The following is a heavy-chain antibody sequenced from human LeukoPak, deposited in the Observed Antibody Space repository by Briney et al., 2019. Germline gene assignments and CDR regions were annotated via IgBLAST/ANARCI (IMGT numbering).Heavy chain of an antibody. J-gene: IGHJ3*01. V-gene: IGHV3-7*03. Sequence: PGGSLRLSCAASEFTFGSYWMTWVRQAPGKGLEWVANINRDGSKNHFVDSVKGRFTISRDNAKNFLYLQMNSLRAEDTAVYFCARDSSPYCGDDCYFDAFDLWGQGTVVAVSS. CDR2: INRDGSKN. CDR1: EFTFGSYW. CDR3: ARDSSPYCGDDCYFDAFDL. D-gene: IGHD2-21*02.